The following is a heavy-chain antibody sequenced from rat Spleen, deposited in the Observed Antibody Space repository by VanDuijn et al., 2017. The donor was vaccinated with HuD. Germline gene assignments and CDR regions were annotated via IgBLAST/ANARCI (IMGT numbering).Heavy chain of an antibody. CDR1: GFTFSDYG. CDR2: ITNAAGKV. D-gene: IGHD1-9*01. CDR3: ARPTTGIPFNY. J-gene: IGHJ2*01. V-gene: IGHV5S13*01. Sequence: EVQLVESGGGLVQPGRSLKLSCAASGFTFSDYGMNWIRQAPGKGLEWVASITNAAGKVHYPDSVKGRFPISRDTAQNTLYLQMDSLRSEDTAIYYCARPTTGIPFNYWGQGVMVTVSS.